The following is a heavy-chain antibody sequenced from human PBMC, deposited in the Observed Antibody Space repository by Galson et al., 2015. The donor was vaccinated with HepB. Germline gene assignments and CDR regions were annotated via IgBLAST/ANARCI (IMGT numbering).Heavy chain of an antibody. CDR2: IIPILGIA. D-gene: IGHD2-15*01. Sequence: SVKVSCKASGGTFSSYTISWVRQAPGQGLEWMGRIIPILGIANYAQKFQGRVTITADKSTSTAYMELSSLRSEDTAVYYCARGGGYCSGGSCYSGYFQHWGQGTLVTVSS. CDR1: GGTFSSYT. J-gene: IGHJ1*01. CDR3: ARGGGYCSGGSCYSGYFQH. V-gene: IGHV1-69*02.